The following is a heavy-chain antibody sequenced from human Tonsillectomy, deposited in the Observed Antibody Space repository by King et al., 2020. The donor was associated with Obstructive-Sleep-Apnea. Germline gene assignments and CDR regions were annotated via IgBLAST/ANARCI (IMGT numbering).Heavy chain of an antibody. J-gene: IGHJ5*02. D-gene: IGHD2-15*01. CDR2: IYSSGTT. Sequence: QLQESGPGLVKPSETLSLTCSVSGGSISGYYWSWIRQPPGKGIEWSAYIYSSGTTHYKPSLKSGVTISVDTCQKLFTLKLNSSTASDTAVCYCARQANSCLTLGWFDPWGQGTLVTVSS. CDR3: ARQANSCLTLGWFDP. CDR1: GGSISGYY. V-gene: IGHV4-59*01.